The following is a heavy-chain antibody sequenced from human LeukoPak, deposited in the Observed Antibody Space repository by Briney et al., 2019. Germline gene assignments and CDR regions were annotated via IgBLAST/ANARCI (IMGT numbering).Heavy chain of an antibody. V-gene: IGHV3-30*18. CDR2: ISYDGSNK. Sequence: GGSLRLSCAASGFTFSSYGMHWVRQAPGKGLEWVAVISYDGSNKYYADSVKGRFTISRDNSKNTLYLQMNSLRAEDTAVYYCAKDRYGGYCSSTSCGFDYWGQGTLVTVSS. J-gene: IGHJ4*02. CDR1: GFTFSSYG. D-gene: IGHD2-2*01. CDR3: AKDRYGGYCSSTSCGFDY.